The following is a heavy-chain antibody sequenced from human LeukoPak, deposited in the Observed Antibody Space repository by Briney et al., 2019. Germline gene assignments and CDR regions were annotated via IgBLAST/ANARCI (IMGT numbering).Heavy chain of an antibody. J-gene: IGHJ4*02. Sequence: ASVKVSCKASGYTFTGYYMHWVRQAPGQGLEWMGWINPNSGGTNYAQKFQGRVTMTRDTSISTAYMELSRLRSDDTAVYYCARGGPIVVVPAAMRYWGQGTLVTVSS. CDR2: INPNSGGT. V-gene: IGHV1-2*02. CDR3: ARGGPIVVVPAAMRY. CDR1: GYTFTGYY. D-gene: IGHD2-2*01.